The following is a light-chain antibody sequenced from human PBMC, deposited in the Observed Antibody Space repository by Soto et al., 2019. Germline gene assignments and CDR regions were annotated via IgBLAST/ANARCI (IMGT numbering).Light chain of an antibody. CDR2: DAS. Sequence: EIVLTQSPATLSLSPGERATLSCRASQSVGSYLVWYQQKPGQAPRLLIYDASNRATGIPARFSGSGSGTDFTLTISSLEPEDFAVYYCQQRSNWITFGQGTLLEIK. CDR1: QSVGSY. V-gene: IGKV3-11*01. CDR3: QQRSNWIT. J-gene: IGKJ5*01.